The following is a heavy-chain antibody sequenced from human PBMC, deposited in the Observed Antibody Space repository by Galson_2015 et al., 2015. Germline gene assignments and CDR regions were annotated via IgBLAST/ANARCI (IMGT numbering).Heavy chain of an antibody. CDR1: GASLSRYY. V-gene: IGHV4-59*01. CDR2: IYHSGTT. J-gene: IGHJ4*02. Sequence: ETLSPPRTVSGASLSRYYLSWVRQPPGEGLGGDGYIYHSGTTNYNPSLKSRVTISVDTSKNQFSLKLSSVTAADTAVYYCARRRDYFDYWGQGTLVTVSS. CDR3: ARRRDYFDY.